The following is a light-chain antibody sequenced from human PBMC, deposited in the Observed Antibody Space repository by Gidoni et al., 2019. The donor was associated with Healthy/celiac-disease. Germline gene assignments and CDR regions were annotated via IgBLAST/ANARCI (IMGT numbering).Light chain of an antibody. CDR2: AAS. J-gene: IGKJ1*01. CDR3: QQRYSTPRT. CDR1: QSISSY. Sequence: DIQMTQSPSSLSASVGDRVTITCRASQSISSYLNWYQQKPGKAPKLLIYAASSLQSGVPSRFSGSGSGTVFSLTISSLQPEDFATYYCQQRYSTPRTFGQGTKVEIK. V-gene: IGKV1-39*01.